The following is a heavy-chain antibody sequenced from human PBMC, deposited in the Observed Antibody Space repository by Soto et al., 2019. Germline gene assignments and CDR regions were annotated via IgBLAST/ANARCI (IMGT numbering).Heavy chain of an antibody. CDR3: ARDEYQLLSSVSWFDS. Sequence: LSLTCTVSGGSISDDSYWSWIRQTPGKGLEWIGYIYHTGNTYYNPSLRSRVSISVDKSKSQFSLKLISVTAADTAVYFCARDEYQLLSSVSWFDSWGQGTLVTVSS. V-gene: IGHV4-30-4*01. CDR1: GGSISDDSY. CDR2: IYHTGNT. D-gene: IGHD2-2*01. J-gene: IGHJ5*01.